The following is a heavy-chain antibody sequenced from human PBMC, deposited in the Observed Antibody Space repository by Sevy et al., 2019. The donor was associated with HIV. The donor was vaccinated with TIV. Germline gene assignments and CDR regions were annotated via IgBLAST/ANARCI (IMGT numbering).Heavy chain of an antibody. J-gene: IGHJ4*02. V-gene: IGHV4-30-4*01. CDR2: IYYSGST. CDR1: TGSISSANYY. D-gene: IGHD3-22*01. Sequence: SETLSLTCTVSTGSISSANYYWSWIRQTPGKGLEWIGYIYYSGSTYYNPSLKSRVTISIDTSKNQFSLKLSSVTAADTAVYYCVRDNYDSSAYLDYWGQGTLVTVSS. CDR3: VRDNYDSSAYLDY.